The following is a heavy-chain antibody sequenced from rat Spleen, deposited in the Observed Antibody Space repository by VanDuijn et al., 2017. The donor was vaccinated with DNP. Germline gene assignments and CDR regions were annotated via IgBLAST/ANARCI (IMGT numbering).Heavy chain of an antibody. V-gene: IGHV5S13*01. CDR2: ISTGGGNT. Sequence: EVHLVESGGGLVQPGRSLKLSCAASGFTFSDYYMAWVRQAPTKGLEWVAYISTGGGNTYYRDSVKGRFTISRDNAKNTQYLQMDSLRSEDTATYYCATLYSSYIYGYAMDAWGQGTSVTVSS. J-gene: IGHJ4*01. D-gene: IGHD1-2*01. CDR1: GFTFSDYY. CDR3: ATLYSSYIYGYAMDA.